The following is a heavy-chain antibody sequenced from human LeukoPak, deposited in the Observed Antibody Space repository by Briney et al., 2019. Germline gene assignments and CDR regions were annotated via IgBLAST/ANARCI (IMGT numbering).Heavy chain of an antibody. Sequence: GGPLRLSCAASGITFNEIWMTWVRQAPGKGLEWVGRVKSKNDGGTIDYAAAVKDRFIISRDDSKNMLYLHMNSLKTEDTAMYYCTTPDSRGSGSKWSLNHWGQGTPVTVSS. CDR3: TTPDSRGSGSKWSLNH. V-gene: IGHV3-15*01. J-gene: IGHJ4*02. CDR2: VKSKNDGGTI. D-gene: IGHD3-22*01. CDR1: GITFNEIW.